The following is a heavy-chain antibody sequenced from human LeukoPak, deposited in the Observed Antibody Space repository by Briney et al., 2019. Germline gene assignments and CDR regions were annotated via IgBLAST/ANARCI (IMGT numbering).Heavy chain of an antibody. CDR3: ARVGGGGIAAAGIDY. J-gene: IGHJ4*02. CDR2: IIPIFGIA. CDR1: GGTLSSYA. D-gene: IGHD6-13*01. V-gene: IGHV1-69*04. Sequence: ASVKVSCKASGGTLSSYAISWVRQARGQGLEWMGRIIPIFGIANYAQKFQGRVTITADKSTSTAYMELSSLRSEDTAVYYCARVGGGGIAAAGIDYWGQGTLVTVSS.